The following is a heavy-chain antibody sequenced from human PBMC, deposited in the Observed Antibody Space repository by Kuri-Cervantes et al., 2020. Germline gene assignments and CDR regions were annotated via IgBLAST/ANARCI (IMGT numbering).Heavy chain of an antibody. J-gene: IGHJ5*02. Sequence: ASVKVSCKVSGYTFTSYAMHWVRQAPGQRLEWMGWINAGNGNTKYSQKFQGRVTITRDTSASTAYMELSSLRSEDTAVYYCATSSMIGENWFDPWGQGTLVTVSS. V-gene: IGHV1-3*01. D-gene: IGHD3-22*01. CDR3: ATSSMIGENWFDP. CDR2: INAGNGNT. CDR1: GYTFTSYA.